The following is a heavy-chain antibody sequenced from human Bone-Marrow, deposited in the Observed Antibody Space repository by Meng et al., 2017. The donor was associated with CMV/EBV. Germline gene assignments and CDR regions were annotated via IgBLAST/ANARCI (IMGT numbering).Heavy chain of an antibody. Sequence: SCAASGFTFTDYWIHWVRQAPGKGLEWAGRIRSKTDGGTTDYAAPVKGGFTISRDDSKNTLYLEMNSLKTEDTAVYYCATGPLRYCSSSSCPAYFDHWGQGTRVTFSS. D-gene: IGHD2-15*01. CDR3: ATGPLRYCSSSSCPAYFDH. V-gene: IGHV3-15*01. CDR2: IRSKTDGGTT. CDR1: GFTFTDYW. J-gene: IGHJ4*02.